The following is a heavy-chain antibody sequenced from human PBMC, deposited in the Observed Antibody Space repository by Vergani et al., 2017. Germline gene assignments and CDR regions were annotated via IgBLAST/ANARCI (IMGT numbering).Heavy chain of an antibody. CDR1: GGSISSSSYY. Sequence: QLQLQESGPGLVKPSETLSLTCTVSGGSISSSSYYWGWIRQPPGKGLEWIGEINHSGSTNYNPSLKSRVTISVDTSKNQFSLKLSSVTAADTAVYYCARGRGSYYRVSXFDPWGQGTLVTVSS. V-gene: IGHV4-39*07. D-gene: IGHD1-26*01. J-gene: IGHJ5*02. CDR2: INHSGST. CDR3: ARGRGSYYRVSXFDP.